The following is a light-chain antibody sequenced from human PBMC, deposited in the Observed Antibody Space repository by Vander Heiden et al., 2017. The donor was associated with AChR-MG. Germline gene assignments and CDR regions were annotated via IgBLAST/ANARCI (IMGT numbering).Light chain of an antibody. J-gene: IGKJ1*01. CDR2: GAS. Sequence: EIVLTQSPGTLSLSPGESATLSCRASHSIVSSYLGWYQQKPGQAPRLLIYGASNRATGIPDRFSGSGSGTDFTLTISSLEPEDFAGYYCQQSTTFGQGTKVEIK. V-gene: IGKV3-20*01. CDR1: HSIVSSY. CDR3: QQSTT.